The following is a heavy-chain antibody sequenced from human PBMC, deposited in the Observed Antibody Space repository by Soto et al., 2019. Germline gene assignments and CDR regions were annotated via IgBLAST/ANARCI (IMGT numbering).Heavy chain of an antibody. CDR3: ATQTCCTGGSCGSFDP. D-gene: IGHD2-8*02. V-gene: IGHV4-39*01. CDR2: IDYNGRT. Sequence: QVQLQESGPGLVKPSETLSLSCSVSGSSISSSNYFWGWIRQPPVKGLEWIASIDYNGRTYSNPSLKSRLTTSVDTSKDHFSLSLSSVTAADTAIYYGATQTCCTGGSCGSFDPWCQGTLVTVSS. J-gene: IGHJ5*02. CDR1: GSSISSSNYF.